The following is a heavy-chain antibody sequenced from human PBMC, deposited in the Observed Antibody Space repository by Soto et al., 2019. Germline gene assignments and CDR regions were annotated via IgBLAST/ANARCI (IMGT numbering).Heavy chain of an antibody. V-gene: IGHV1-18*01. CDR1: GYTFTSYG. D-gene: IGHD6-13*01. Sequence: ASVKVSGKASGYTFTSYGLSWVRQAPGQGLEWMGWNSAYNGNTNYAKKLQGRVTMTTSTSTSTAYMGLRSLRSDVTYVYYGARSIASAGNNWFDPWGQGTLVTVSS. J-gene: IGHJ5*02. CDR2: NSAYNGNT. CDR3: ARSIASAGNNWFDP.